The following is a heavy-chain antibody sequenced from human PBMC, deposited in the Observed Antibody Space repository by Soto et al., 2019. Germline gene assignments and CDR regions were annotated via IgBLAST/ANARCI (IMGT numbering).Heavy chain of an antibody. CDR3: AKDRNYPRDQFHY. CDR2: ISANSQGI. Sequence: LRLSCAASGFTFSTYALSWVRQAPGKGLEWVSAISANSQGIYYADSGRGRFTISRDNTKNTIFLHMDSLRAEDTAVYYCAKDRNYPRDQFHYWGQGTLVTVSS. J-gene: IGHJ4*02. CDR1: GFTFSTYA. D-gene: IGHD1-7*01. V-gene: IGHV3-23*01.